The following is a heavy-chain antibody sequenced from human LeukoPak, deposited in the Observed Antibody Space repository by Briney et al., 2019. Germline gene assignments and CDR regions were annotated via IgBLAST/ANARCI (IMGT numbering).Heavy chain of an antibody. V-gene: IGHV3-33*01. CDR2: IWYDGSNK. CDR1: GFTFSSYG. CDR3: ARDGYKKATSYYYYYMDV. Sequence: GGSLRLSCAASGFTFSSYGMHWVRQAPGKGLEWVAVIWYDGSNKYYADSVKGRFTISRDNSKNTLYLQMNSLRAEDTAVYYCARDGYKKATSYYYYYMDVWGKGTTVTVSS. J-gene: IGHJ6*03. D-gene: IGHD5-24*01.